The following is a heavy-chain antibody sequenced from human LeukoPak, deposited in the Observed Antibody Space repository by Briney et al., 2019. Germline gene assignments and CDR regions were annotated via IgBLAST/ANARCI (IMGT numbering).Heavy chain of an antibody. D-gene: IGHD6-19*01. J-gene: IGHJ4*02. CDR1: GGSIRTSSYY. Sequence: SEALSLTCTVSGGSIRTSSYYWGWIRQPPGKGLEWIGSIYYSGSTYFNPSLKSRVIISVDTSKNQFSLKLSSVTAADTAMYYCAGTGIAVAWGQGTLVTVSS. CDR3: AGTGIAVA. CDR2: IYYSGST. V-gene: IGHV4-39*07.